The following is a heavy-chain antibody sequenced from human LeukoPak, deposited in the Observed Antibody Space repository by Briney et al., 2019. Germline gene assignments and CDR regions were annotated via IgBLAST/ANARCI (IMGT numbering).Heavy chain of an antibody. CDR2: IRYDGSNK. J-gene: IGHJ3*02. CDR3: AKDRVVSREPAAFDI. D-gene: IGHD2-15*01. CDR1: RFTFSSYG. V-gene: IGHV3-30*02. Sequence: GGSLILSCGASRFTFSSYGMHWVRQAPGKGLEWVAFIRYDGSNKYYADSVRGRFTISRDNSKNTLYLQMNSLRAEDTAVYYCAKDRVVSREPAAFDIWGQGTMVTVSS.